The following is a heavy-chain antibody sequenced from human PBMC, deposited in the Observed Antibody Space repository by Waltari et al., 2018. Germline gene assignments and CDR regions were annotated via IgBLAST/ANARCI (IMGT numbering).Heavy chain of an antibody. D-gene: IGHD3-3*01. CDR3: ARDLLDQYFDY. Sequence: QVQLVESGGGVVQPGRSLRLSCATSGFRFTDYGMHWVRQAPGMGLEWVAVIRFGGTDRLYSDSVKGRFTVSRDTSNNTVYLQMNSLRAEDTAVYYCARDLLDQYFDYWGQGALVAVSS. J-gene: IGHJ4*02. CDR2: IRFGGTDR. V-gene: IGHV3-33*01. CDR1: GFRFTDYG.